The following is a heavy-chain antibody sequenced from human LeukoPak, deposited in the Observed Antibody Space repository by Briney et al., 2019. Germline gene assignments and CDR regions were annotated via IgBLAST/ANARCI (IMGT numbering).Heavy chain of an antibody. CDR2: ISYDGSNK. CDR1: GFTFSSYG. Sequence: GGSLRLSCAASGFTFSSYGMHWVRQAPGKGLEWVAVISYDGSNKYYADSVKGRFTISRDNSKNTLYLQMNSLRAEDTAVYYCAKDLRCLNAYYYYGMDVWGQGTTVTVSS. J-gene: IGHJ6*02. V-gene: IGHV3-30*18. D-gene: IGHD1-1*01. CDR3: AKDLRCLNAYYYYGMDV.